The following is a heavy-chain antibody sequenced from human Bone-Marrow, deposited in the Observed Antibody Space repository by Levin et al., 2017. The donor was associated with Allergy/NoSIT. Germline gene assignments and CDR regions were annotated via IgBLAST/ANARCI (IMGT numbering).Heavy chain of an antibody. Sequence: SVKVSCKASGGTFSSYAISWVRQAPGQGLEWMGGIIPIFGTANYAQKFQGRVTITADESTSTAYMELSSLRSEDTAVYYCARGGTTGTLTFDYWGQGTLVTVSS. V-gene: IGHV1-69*13. CDR2: IIPIFGTA. J-gene: IGHJ4*02. CDR3: ARGGTTGTLTFDY. CDR1: GGTFSSYA. D-gene: IGHD1-1*01.